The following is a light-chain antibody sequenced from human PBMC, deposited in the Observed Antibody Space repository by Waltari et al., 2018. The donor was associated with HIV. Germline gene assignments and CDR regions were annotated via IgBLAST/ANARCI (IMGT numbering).Light chain of an antibody. J-gene: IGKJ2*01. Sequence: ELVLTQSPGTLSLSPGERATLSCRASQNINNNDLAWYQQQPGQAPRLVIYGASSRATGIPDRFSCSGSGTDFTLTISRLEPEDFAVYYCQQCGSSVPYTFGQGTKLEI. CDR2: GAS. V-gene: IGKV3-20*01. CDR3: QQCGSSVPYT. CDR1: QNINNND.